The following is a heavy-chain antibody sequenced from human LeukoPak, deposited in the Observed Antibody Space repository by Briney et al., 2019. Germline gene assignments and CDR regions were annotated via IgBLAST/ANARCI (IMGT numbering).Heavy chain of an antibody. D-gene: IGHD3-10*01. Sequence: GGSLRLSCAASGFTFSSYSMSWVRQAPGKGLEWVSSISSSSSYIYYADSVKGRFTISRDNAKNSLYLQMNSLRAEDTGVYYCARDGSGIMVRGVTPNDAFHIWGQGTMVTVSS. CDR3: ARDGSGIMVRGVTPNDAFHI. CDR1: GFTFSSYS. V-gene: IGHV3-21*01. CDR2: ISSSSSYI. J-gene: IGHJ3*02.